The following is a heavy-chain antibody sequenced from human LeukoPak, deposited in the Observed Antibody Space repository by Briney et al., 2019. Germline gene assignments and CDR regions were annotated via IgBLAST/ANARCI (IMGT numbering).Heavy chain of an antibody. D-gene: IGHD2-2*01. CDR1: GGSISSYY. J-gene: IGHJ4*02. CDR3: ARDRDLVPYYFDY. CDR2: IYTSGST. Sequence: SETLSLTCTVSGGSISSYYWNWIRQPAGKGPEWIGRIYTSGSTNYNPSLKSRVIMSVDTSKNQFSLRLSSVSAADTAVYYCARDRDLVPYYFDYWGQGILVTVSS. V-gene: IGHV4-4*07.